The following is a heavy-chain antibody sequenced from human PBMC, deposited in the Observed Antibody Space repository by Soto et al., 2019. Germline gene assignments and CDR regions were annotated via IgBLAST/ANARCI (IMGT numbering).Heavy chain of an antibody. J-gene: IGHJ5*02. V-gene: IGHV4-59*01. D-gene: IGHD1-26*01. CDR1: GGSISSYY. Sequence: SGTLSITCTVSGGSISSYYWSWIRQPPGKGLEWIGYIYYSGSTNYNPSLKSRVTISVDTSKNQFSLKLSSVTAADTAVYYCARWLGGGWFDPWGQGTLVTVSS. CDR2: IYYSGST. CDR3: ARWLGGGWFDP.